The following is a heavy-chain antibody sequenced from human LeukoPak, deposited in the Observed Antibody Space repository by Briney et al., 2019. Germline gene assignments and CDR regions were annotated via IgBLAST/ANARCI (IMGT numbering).Heavy chain of an antibody. D-gene: IGHD3-22*01. CDR1: GFTFSSYA. V-gene: IGHV3-23*01. Sequence: GGSLRLSCAASGFTFSSYAMSWVRQAPGKGLEWVSAISGSGGSTYYADSVKGRFTIPRDNSKNTLYLQMNSLRAEDTAVFYCAKVEYYYDSSGYYYFDYWGQGTLVTVSS. J-gene: IGHJ4*02. CDR3: AKVEYYYDSSGYYYFDY. CDR2: ISGSGGST.